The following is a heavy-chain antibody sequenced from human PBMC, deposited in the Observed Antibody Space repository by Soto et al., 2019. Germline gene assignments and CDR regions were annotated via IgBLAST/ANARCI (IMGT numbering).Heavy chain of an antibody. CDR2: ISYDGSNT. CDR1: GFTFSSYG. CDR3: AKEGGLSGSYYISSSYYFDD. V-gene: IGHV3-30*18. J-gene: IGHJ4*02. D-gene: IGHD1-26*01. Sequence: QVQLVESGGGVVQPGRSLRLSCVASGFTFSSYGMHWVRQAPGKGLEWVAIISYDGSNTDYADSVKGRFTISRDNSKNTLYLQMNSLRAEDTSVYYCAKEGGLSGSYYISSSYYFDDWGQGTLVTVSS.